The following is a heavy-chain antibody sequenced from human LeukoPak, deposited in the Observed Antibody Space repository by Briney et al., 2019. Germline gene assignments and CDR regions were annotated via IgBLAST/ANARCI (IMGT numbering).Heavy chain of an antibody. CDR1: GGTFSSYA. V-gene: IGHV1-69*06. J-gene: IGHJ4*02. Sequence: SVKVSCKASGGTFSSYAISWVRQAPGQGLEWMGGIIPIFGTANYAQKFQGRVTMTEDTSTDTAYMELSSLRSEDTAVYYCATQALLVPELYYFDYWGQGTLVTVSS. CDR2: IIPIFGTA. D-gene: IGHD2-2*01. CDR3: ATQALLVPELYYFDY.